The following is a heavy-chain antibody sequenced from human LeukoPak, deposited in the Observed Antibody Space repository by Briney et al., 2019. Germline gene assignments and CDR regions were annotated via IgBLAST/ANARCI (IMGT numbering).Heavy chain of an antibody. CDR2: IYYIGST. Sequence: SETLSLTCTVSGGSISSSSYYWGWIRQPPGKGLEWIGSIYYIGSTYYNPSLKSRVTISVDTSKNQFSLKLSSVTAADTAVYYCARSLGIAVAGFDYWGQGTLVTVSS. J-gene: IGHJ4*02. D-gene: IGHD6-19*01. CDR1: GGSISSSSYY. CDR3: ARSLGIAVAGFDY. V-gene: IGHV4-39*01.